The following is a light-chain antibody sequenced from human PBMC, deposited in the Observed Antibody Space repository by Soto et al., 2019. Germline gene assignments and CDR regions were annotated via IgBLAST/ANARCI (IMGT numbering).Light chain of an antibody. V-gene: IGKV1-27*01. CDR3: QRYGSAPWT. Sequence: DIQMTQSPSSLSASVRDRVTITCRASQGISNYLAWYQQKPGKVPKLLIYAASTLQSGVPSRFSGSGSETDFTHTISSLAPEDVATYYCQRYGSAPWTFGQGTKVEIK. J-gene: IGKJ1*01. CDR2: AAS. CDR1: QGISNY.